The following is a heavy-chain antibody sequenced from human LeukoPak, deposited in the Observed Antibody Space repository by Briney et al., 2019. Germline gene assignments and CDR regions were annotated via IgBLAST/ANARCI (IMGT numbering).Heavy chain of an antibody. CDR1: GISFSSYG. Sequence: GGSLRLSCAASGISFSSYGMSWVRQAPGKGLEWVSTLSSTGTTFYAGSVEGRFTISRANSENTLYLQMDSLRAADTALYYCAGVGYSSSWFFFNFWGQGTLVTVSS. V-gene: IGHV3-23*05. CDR2: LSSTGTT. CDR3: AGVGYSSSWFFFNF. J-gene: IGHJ4*02. D-gene: IGHD6-13*01.